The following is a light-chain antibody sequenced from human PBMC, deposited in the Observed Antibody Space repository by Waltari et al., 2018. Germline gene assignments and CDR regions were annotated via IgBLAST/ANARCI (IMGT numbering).Light chain of an antibody. CDR2: TTS. CDR1: QSITRY. V-gene: IGKV1-39*01. J-gene: IGKJ2*01. Sequence: DIQMTQSPSSLSASVWARATITCRASQSITRYLNWYQQKPGKAPKLLIYTTSTLQSDIPSRFSGSGSGTDFTLTISSLQPEDFATYYCQQSFNTPRTFGQGTKLEIK. CDR3: QQSFNTPRT.